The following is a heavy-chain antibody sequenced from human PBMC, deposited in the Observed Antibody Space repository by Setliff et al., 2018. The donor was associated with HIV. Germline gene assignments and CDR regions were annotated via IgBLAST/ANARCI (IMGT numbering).Heavy chain of an antibody. CDR2: VSHSGDT. CDR3: GRDGVYSGWYFVLGYFNS. D-gene: IGHD6-19*01. V-gene: IGHV4-39*02. Sequence: PSETLSLTCTVSGGSVSSGRYYWGWVRLYPGKGLEWIGSVSHSGDTYYSPAIKNRVSMSIDTSKSQFSLKLDSVIVADTALYYCGRDGVYSGWYFVLGYFNSWGQGALVTVSS. CDR1: GGSVSSGRYY. J-gene: IGHJ4*02.